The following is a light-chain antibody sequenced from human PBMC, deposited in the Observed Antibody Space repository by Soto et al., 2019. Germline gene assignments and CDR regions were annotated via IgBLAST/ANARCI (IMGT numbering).Light chain of an antibody. CDR2: AAS. CDR3: QKYSSVPV. V-gene: IGKV1-27*01. CDR1: QGIRNF. J-gene: IGKJ3*01. Sequence: DIQMTQSPTSLSASVGDRVTITCRASQGIRNFVAWYQQKPGKAPKLLIYAASTVQSGVPSRFSGSGSGTDFTLTIHSLQPEDVATYSCQKYSSVPVFGPGTKVEIK.